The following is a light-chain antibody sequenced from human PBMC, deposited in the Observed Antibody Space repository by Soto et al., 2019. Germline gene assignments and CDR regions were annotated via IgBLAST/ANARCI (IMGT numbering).Light chain of an antibody. CDR1: SGHSTYA. Sequence: QLVLTQSPSASASLGASVKLTCTLSSGHSTYAIAWHQQQPEKGPLYLMKLNSDGSHTKGDGIPDRFSGSSSGAERYLTISSLQSEDEADYHCQTWGTDTVVFGGGTKLTVL. CDR2: LNSDGSH. J-gene: IGLJ2*01. CDR3: QTWGTDTVV. V-gene: IGLV4-69*01.